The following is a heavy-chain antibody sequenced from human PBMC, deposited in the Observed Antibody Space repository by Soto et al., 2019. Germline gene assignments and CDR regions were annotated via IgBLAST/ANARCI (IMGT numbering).Heavy chain of an antibody. Sequence: GGSLRLSCAASGFTFSSYAMSWVRQALGKGQEWVSASSGSGGSTYYPDSVKGRLTTSRDNSKNTLYLQMNSLRAEDTAVYYCAKPVAVLRFLEWLLPDAFDIWGQGTMVTVSS. D-gene: IGHD3-3*01. CDR3: AKPVAVLRFLEWLLPDAFDI. CDR1: GFTFSSYA. CDR2: SSGSGGST. V-gene: IGHV3-23*01. J-gene: IGHJ3*02.